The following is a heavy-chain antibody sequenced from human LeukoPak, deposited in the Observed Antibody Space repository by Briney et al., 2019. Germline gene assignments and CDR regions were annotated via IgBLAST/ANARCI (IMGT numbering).Heavy chain of an antibody. J-gene: IGHJ3*02. CDR1: GFTFSNSW. V-gene: IGHV3-74*01. CDR3: ARPPDGLTNAYDI. D-gene: IGHD2-8*01. Sequence: GGSLRLSCKGSGFTFSNSWMHWVRQAPGKGLLWLSCINPDGYGTDYAGSVRGRFTISRDNAKNTVYLQMNSLRAEDTAVYYCARPPDGLTNAYDIWGQGTMVTVSS. CDR2: INPDGYGT.